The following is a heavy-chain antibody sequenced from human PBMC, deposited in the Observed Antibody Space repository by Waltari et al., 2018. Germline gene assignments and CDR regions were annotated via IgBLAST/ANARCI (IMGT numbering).Heavy chain of an antibody. V-gene: IGHV3-23*03. CDR1: GFTFSSYA. J-gene: IGHJ3*02. CDR2: IYSGGST. D-gene: IGHD3-3*01. CDR3: AKDPSLRFLEWLPYDAFDI. Sequence: EVQLLESGGGLVQPGGSLRLSCAASGFTFSSYAMSWVRPAPGTGLEWGSVIYSGGSTYYADSVKGRFTISRDNSKNTLYLQMNSLRAEDTAVYYCAKDPSLRFLEWLPYDAFDIWGQGTMVTVSS.